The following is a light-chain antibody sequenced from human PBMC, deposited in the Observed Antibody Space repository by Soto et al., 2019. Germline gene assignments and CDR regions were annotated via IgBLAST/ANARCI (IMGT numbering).Light chain of an antibody. CDR2: GAS. J-gene: IGKJ1*01. Sequence: EIVLTQSQGTLSLSQGERATLSCRASQSVSSSYLAWYQQKPGQAPRLLIYGASNRATGIPDRFSGSGSGTDFTLTISRLEPEDFAVYYCQQYGSSGTFGQGTNVDI. CDR3: QQYGSSGT. V-gene: IGKV3-20*01. CDR1: QSVSSSY.